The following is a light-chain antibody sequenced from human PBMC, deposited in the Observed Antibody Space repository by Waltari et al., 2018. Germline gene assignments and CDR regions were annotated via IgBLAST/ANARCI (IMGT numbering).Light chain of an antibody. Sequence: DIQMTQSPSSLSASVGDRVTITCRASQDITKYLAWFQQKPGRAPKSLIYGAFILQSGVSSNFSGSGSGTDFTLTITSLQPEDFGTYYCLQYQDYPLTVGGGTKVDIK. CDR1: QDITKY. CDR2: GAF. J-gene: IGKJ4*01. V-gene: IGKV1-16*02. CDR3: LQYQDYPLT.